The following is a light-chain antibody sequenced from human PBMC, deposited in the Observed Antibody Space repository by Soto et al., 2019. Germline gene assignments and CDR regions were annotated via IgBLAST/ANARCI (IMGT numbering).Light chain of an antibody. Sequence: QSVLTQPHSASGTPGQRVTISCSGSSSNIGTSSVHWFQQLPGTAPKLLISTTNQRPSGVPERFSGSKSGTPAPPAISGLQSEDEADYYCAAWDDSLNRHVFGTGTKVTVL. CDR3: AAWDDSLNRHV. CDR2: TTN. V-gene: IGLV1-44*01. CDR1: SSNIGTSS. J-gene: IGLJ1*01.